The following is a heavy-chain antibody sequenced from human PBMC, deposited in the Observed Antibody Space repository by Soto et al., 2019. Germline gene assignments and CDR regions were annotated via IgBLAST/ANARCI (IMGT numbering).Heavy chain of an antibody. J-gene: IGHJ4*02. CDR3: ARFLMGSTTLDY. Sequence: ASVKVSCKASVYTFNIYAMHWVRQAPGQGPEWMGWINVADGDTKYSQNFQGRVSITADTSANTAYMELTSLTSEDTAVYYCARFLMGSTTLDYWGQGTPVTVSS. D-gene: IGHD1-1*01. CDR1: VYTFNIYA. V-gene: IGHV1-3*01. CDR2: INVADGDT.